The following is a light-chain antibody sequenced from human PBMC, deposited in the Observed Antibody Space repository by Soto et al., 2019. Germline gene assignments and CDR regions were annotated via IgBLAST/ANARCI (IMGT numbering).Light chain of an antibody. CDR1: QSVSSN. Sequence: EIVLTQSPGTLSLSPGERATLSCRASQSVSSNLAWYQQKPGLAPRLLIYDASSRATGIPDRFSGSGSGTDFTLTISRLEPEDFAVYYCQQYGSLITFGQGTRLEIK. J-gene: IGKJ5*01. V-gene: IGKV3D-20*01. CDR2: DAS. CDR3: QQYGSLIT.